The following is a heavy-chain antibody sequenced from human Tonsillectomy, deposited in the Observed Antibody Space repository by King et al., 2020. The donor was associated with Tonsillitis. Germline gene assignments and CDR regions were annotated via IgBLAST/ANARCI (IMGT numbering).Heavy chain of an antibody. V-gene: IGHV3-48*01. CDR3: AGGGKYCSSTSCYRVSLDY. Sequence: VQLVESGGGLVQPGGSLRLSCAASGFTFSSYSTNWVRQAPGKGLEWVSYISSSSSTIYYADSVKGRFTISRDNAKNSLYLQMNSLRAEDTAVYYCAGGGKYCSSTSCYRVSLDYWGQGTLVTVSS. J-gene: IGHJ4*02. D-gene: IGHD2-2*01. CDR2: ISSSSSTI. CDR1: GFTFSSYS.